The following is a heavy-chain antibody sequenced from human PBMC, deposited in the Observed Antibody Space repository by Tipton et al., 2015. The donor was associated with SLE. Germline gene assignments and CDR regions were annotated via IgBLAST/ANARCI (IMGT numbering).Heavy chain of an antibody. CDR2: IDHSRST. CDR1: GGSFSVHY. D-gene: IGHD1-26*01. Sequence: TLSLTCAVYGGSFSVHYWSWSWIRQPPGKGLEWIGEIDHSRSTNYNPSLKSRVTISRDTSKNHFFLKLTSMTAADTGVYYCARAEWELGGYFDYWGQGTVVTVSS. J-gene: IGHJ4*02. V-gene: IGHV4-34*01. CDR3: ARAEWELGGYFDY.